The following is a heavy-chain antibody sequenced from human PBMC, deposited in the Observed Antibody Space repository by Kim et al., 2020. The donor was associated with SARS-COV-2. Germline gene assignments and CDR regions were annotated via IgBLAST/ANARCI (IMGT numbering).Heavy chain of an antibody. V-gene: IGHV3-23*01. CDR2: ISGSGGST. CDR1: GFTFSSYA. Sequence: LSLTCAASGFTFSSYAMSWVRQAPGKGLEWVSAISGSGGSTYYADSVKGRFTISRDNSKNTLYLQMNSLRAEDTAVYYCAKGASAKPGSIAAAGTDDYWGQGTLVTVSS. D-gene: IGHD6-13*01. J-gene: IGHJ4*02. CDR3: AKGASAKPGSIAAAGTDDY.